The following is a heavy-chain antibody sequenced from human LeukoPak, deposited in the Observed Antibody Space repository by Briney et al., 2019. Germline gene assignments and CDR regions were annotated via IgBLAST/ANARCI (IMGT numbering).Heavy chain of an antibody. Sequence: KPSETLSLTCTVSGGSLSSYYWNWIRQSPGKGLEWIGYISYSGSTNNNPSLKSRVTISVDTSKNQFSLKLNSVTAADTAVYYCARLRSGSYHSFDYWGQGTLVTVSS. CDR3: ARLRSGSYHSFDY. CDR2: ISYSGST. D-gene: IGHD1-26*01. V-gene: IGHV4-59*08. CDR1: GGSLSSYY. J-gene: IGHJ4*02.